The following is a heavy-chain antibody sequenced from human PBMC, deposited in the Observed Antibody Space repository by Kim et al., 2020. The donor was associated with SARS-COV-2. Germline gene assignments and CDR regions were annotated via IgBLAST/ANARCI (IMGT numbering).Heavy chain of an antibody. J-gene: IGHJ4*02. D-gene: IGHD3-3*01. CDR1: GYIFRNYG. CDR3: ARTFYDFWSGYYTGSLDY. Sequence: ASVKVSCKSSGYIFRNYGINWVRQAPGQGLEWMGWISPNNGNTNYARNLQDRVTISTDTSTSTAYMELRSLRSDDTAVYYCARTFYDFWSGYYTGSLDYWGQGTLVTVSS. V-gene: IGHV1-18*04. CDR2: ISPNNGNT.